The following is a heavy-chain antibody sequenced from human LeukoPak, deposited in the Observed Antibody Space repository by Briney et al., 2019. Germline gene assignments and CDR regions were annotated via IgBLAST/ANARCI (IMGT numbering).Heavy chain of an antibody. CDR1: GFTFRSYW. D-gene: IGHD2-8*02. V-gene: IGHV3-74*01. J-gene: IGHJ4*02. CDR3: ARGYCTGGTCYFDY. Sequence: GGSLRLSCAASGFTFRSYWMHWVRQAPGKGLVWVSRVNRDGSTSYADSVKGRFTISRDNPKNTLYLQMNSLRAEDTAVFYCARGYCTGGTCYFDYWGRGTLVTVSS. CDR2: VNRDGST.